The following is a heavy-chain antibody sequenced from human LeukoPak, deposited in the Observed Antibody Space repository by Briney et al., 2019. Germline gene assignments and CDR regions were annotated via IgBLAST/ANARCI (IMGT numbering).Heavy chain of an antibody. Sequence: SETLSLTCTVSGGSISSSSYYWGWIRQPPGKGLEWIGSIYYSGSTYYNPSLKSRVTISVDTSKNQFSLKLSSVTAADTAVYYCARQIVVVTAIAWFDPWGQGTLATVSS. CDR2: IYYSGST. J-gene: IGHJ5*02. CDR1: GGSISSSSYY. D-gene: IGHD2-21*02. CDR3: ARQIVVVTAIAWFDP. V-gene: IGHV4-39*01.